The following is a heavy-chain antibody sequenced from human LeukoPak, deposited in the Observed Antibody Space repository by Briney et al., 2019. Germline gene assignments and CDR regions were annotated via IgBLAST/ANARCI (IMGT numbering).Heavy chain of an antibody. Sequence: GGALRLSCAASGITFSTYWMSWVRQAPGKGVEWVANIKQDGRGRDYVDSVRGRFTISRDNAKKSLYLEMNSLRVEDTAVYYCARVVYGSLDIRGQETMVTISS. D-gene: IGHD2-15*01. J-gene: IGHJ3*02. V-gene: IGHV3-7*01. CDR1: GITFSTYW. CDR3: ARVVYGSLDI. CDR2: IKQDGRGR.